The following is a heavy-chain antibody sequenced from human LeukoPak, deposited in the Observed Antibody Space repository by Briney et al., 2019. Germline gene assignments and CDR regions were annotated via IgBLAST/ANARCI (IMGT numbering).Heavy chain of an antibody. CDR2: ISGSGGST. CDR3: ARAAYDSSGYFDY. V-gene: IGHV3-23*01. J-gene: IGHJ4*02. Sequence: GGSLRLSCAASGFTFSSYAMSWVRQAPGKGLEWVSAISGSGGSTYYADSVKGRFTISRDNSKNTLHLQMNSLRAEDTAVYYCARAAYDSSGYFDYWGQGTLVTVSS. D-gene: IGHD3-22*01. CDR1: GFTFSSYA.